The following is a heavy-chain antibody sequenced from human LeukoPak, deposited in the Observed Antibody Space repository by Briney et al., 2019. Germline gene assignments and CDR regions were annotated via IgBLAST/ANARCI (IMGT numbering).Heavy chain of an antibody. D-gene: IGHD3-3*01. J-gene: IGHJ6*02. CDR2: IYYIGST. Sequence: SETLSLTCTVSGGSISSGGYYWSWIRQHPGKGLEWIGYIYYIGSTYYNPSLKSRVTISVDTSKNQFSLKLSSVTAADTAVYYCARDGRSGYSGYYGMDVWGQGTTVTVSS. CDR1: GGSISSGGYY. CDR3: ARDGRSGYSGYYGMDV. V-gene: IGHV4-31*03.